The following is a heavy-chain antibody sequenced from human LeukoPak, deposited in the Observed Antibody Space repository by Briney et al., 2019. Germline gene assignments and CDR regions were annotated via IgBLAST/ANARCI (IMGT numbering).Heavy chain of an antibody. CDR3: ARLSPLYDSSGYYYYYYYGMDV. J-gene: IGHJ6*02. D-gene: IGHD3-22*01. V-gene: IGHV4-59*01. Sequence: PSETLSLTCAVYGGSFSGYYWRWIRQPPGKGLEWIGYIYYSGSTNYNPSLKSRVTISVDTSKNQFSLKLSSVTAADTAVYYCARLSPLYDSSGYYYYYYYGMDVWGQGTTVTVSS. CDR1: GGSFSGYY. CDR2: IYYSGST.